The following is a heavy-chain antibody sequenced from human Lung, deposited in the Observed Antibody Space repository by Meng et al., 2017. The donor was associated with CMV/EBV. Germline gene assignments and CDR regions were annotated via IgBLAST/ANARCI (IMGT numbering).Heavy chain of an antibody. CDR3: ATEGPLNWFDR. CDR1: GGTFSNYP. J-gene: IGHJ5*02. CDR2: FIPIFGTP. V-gene: IGHV1-69*05. Sequence: SXXVSCKASGGTFSNYPVSWVRHAPGLGLEWMGGFIPIFGTPNYAQKFQGRLTITTDESTSTAYMALNSLRSEDTAVYYCATEGPLNWFDRWGQGTLVTVAS.